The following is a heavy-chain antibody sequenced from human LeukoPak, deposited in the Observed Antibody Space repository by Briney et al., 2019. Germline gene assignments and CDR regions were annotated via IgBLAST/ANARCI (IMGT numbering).Heavy chain of an antibody. Sequence: GASVKVSCKASGGTFSSYAISWVRQAPGQGLEWMRGIIPIFGTANYAQKFQGRVTITADESTSTAYMELSSLRSEDTAVYYCARIRKGIAVADYYYYMDVWGKGTTVTVSS. D-gene: IGHD6-19*01. CDR1: GGTFSSYA. CDR2: IIPIFGTA. J-gene: IGHJ6*03. V-gene: IGHV1-69*13. CDR3: ARIRKGIAVADYYYYMDV.